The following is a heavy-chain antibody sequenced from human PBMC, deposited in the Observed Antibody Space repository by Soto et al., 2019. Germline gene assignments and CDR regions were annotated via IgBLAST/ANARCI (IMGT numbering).Heavy chain of an antibody. CDR1: GGSFSGYY. CDR3: ARGPELSYGDNVADNAN. CDR2: INHSGST. Sequence: SETLSLTCAVYGGSFSGYYWSWIRQPPGKGLEWIGEINHSGSTNYNPSLKSRVTISVDTSKNQFSLKLSSVTAADTAVYYCARGPELSYGDNVADNANWGQGTLVTVSS. J-gene: IGHJ4*02. V-gene: IGHV4-34*01. D-gene: IGHD4-17*01.